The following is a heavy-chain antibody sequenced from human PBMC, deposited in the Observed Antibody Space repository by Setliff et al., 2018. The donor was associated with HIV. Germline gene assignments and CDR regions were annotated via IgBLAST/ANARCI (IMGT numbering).Heavy chain of an antibody. V-gene: IGHV1-69*10. Sequence: SVKVSCKTSGGTFRTSVISWVRQAPGQGLEGVGGILPFLGMGDFAQKFQGRVTITADESTSTAYMELSSLRSDDTAVYYCGASKDSYSYLGYYYSGVNVWGQGTTVTVSS. D-gene: IGHD3-16*01. CDR3: GASKDSYSYLGYYYSGVNV. CDR1: GGTFRTSV. CDR2: ILPFLGMG. J-gene: IGHJ6*02.